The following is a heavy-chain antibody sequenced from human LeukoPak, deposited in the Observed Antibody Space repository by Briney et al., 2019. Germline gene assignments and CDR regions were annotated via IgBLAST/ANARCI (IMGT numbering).Heavy chain of an antibody. CDR3: ARDPDTYFDY. Sequence: GGSLRLSCASSGFTFSNSAMHWVRQAPDKGLEWVAVISYDGGTKYYADSVKGRFTISRDTSKNTLYLQMSSLRAENTAVYYCARDPDTYFDYWGQGTLVIVSS. CDR1: GFTFSNSA. V-gene: IGHV3-30*04. CDR2: ISYDGGTK. D-gene: IGHD3-22*01. J-gene: IGHJ4*02.